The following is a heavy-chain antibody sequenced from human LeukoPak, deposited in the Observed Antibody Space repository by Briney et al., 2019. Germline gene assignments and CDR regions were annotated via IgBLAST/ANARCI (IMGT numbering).Heavy chain of an antibody. D-gene: IGHD3-9*01. V-gene: IGHV3-23*01. CDR1: GFIFTSYA. CDR3: ARVRVTGYSNFAY. J-gene: IGHJ4*02. Sequence: GGSLRLSCAASGFIFTSYAMGWVRQVPGKGLEWVSGISDNSDRTHYPDSVKGRFTISRDNSKSTVYLQMSSLRAEDTAVYYCARVRVTGYSNFAYWGQGTLVTVSS. CDR2: ISDNSDRT.